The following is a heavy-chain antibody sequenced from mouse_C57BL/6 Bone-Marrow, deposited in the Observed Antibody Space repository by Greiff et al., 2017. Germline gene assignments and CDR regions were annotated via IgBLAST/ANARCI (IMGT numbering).Heavy chain of an antibody. CDR3: ARGYDYDYAMDY. CDR2: INPNYGTT. D-gene: IGHD2-4*01. Sequence: VQLQQSGPELVKPGASVKISCKASGYSFTDYNMNWVKQSNGKSLEWIGVINPNYGTTSYNQKFKGKATLTVDQSSSTAYLQLNRLTSEASAVYYCARGYDYDYAMDYWGQGTSVTVSS. CDR1: GYSFTDYN. J-gene: IGHJ4*01. V-gene: IGHV1-39*01.